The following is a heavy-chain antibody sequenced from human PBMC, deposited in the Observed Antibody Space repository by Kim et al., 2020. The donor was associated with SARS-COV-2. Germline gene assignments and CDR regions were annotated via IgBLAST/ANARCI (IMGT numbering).Heavy chain of an antibody. V-gene: IGHV1-18*01. D-gene: IGHD5-12*01. CDR3: STHYALGSGYDDDY. Sequence: ASVKVSCKASGYTFTSYGISWVRQAPGQGLEWMGWISTYNGNTNYAQKFQGRVTMTTDTSTSTAYMELRSLRSDDTAVYYCSTHYALGSGYDDDYWGQGTLVTVSS. J-gene: IGHJ4*02. CDR1: GYTFTSYG. CDR2: ISTYNGNT.